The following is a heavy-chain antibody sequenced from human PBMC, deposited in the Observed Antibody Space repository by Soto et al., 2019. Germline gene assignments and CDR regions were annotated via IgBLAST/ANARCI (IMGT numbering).Heavy chain of an antibody. V-gene: IGHV1-46*03. CDR3: ARDSNIVATIAYFDY. J-gene: IGHJ4*02. D-gene: IGHD5-12*01. Sequence: ASVKVTCKASGYTFASYYMRWVRQSPGQGLEWMGIINPSGGSTSYAQKFQGRVTMTRDTSTSTVYMELSSLRSEDTAVYYCARDSNIVATIAYFDYWGQGTLVTVSS. CDR2: INPSGGST. CDR1: GYTFASYY.